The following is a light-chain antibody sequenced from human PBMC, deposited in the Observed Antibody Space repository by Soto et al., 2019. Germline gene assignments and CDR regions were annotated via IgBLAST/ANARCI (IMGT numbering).Light chain of an antibody. J-gene: IGLJ1*01. Sequence: QSVLTQPASVSGSPGQSITISCTGTSCDIGAYNYVSWFQQHPGKAPKLMIYEVSNRPSGVSNRFSGFKSGNTASLTISGLQAEDEADYYCTSYTRTSTFVFGTGTKVTVL. CDR3: TSYTRTSTFV. CDR2: EVS. V-gene: IGLV2-14*01. CDR1: SCDIGAYNY.